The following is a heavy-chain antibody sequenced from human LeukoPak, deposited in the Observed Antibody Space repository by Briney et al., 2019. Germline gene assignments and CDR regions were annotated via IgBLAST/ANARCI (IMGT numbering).Heavy chain of an antibody. CDR2: ISAYNGNT. D-gene: IGHD6-19*01. V-gene: IGHV1-18*01. Sequence: ASVKVSCKASGYTFTSYGISWVRQAPGQGLEWMGWISAYNGNTNYAQKLQGSVTMTTDTSTSTAYMELRSLRSDDTAVYYCARDSIAVAGPSPFDYWGQGTLVTVSS. CDR1: GYTFTSYG. J-gene: IGHJ4*02. CDR3: ARDSIAVAGPSPFDY.